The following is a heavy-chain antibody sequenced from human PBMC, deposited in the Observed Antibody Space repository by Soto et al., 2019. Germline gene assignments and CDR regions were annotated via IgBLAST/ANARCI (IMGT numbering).Heavy chain of an antibody. CDR3: ARGQSSGYFEESDAFDI. Sequence: QVQLVQSGAEVKKPGASVKVSCKASGYTFTSYDINWVRQATGQGLEWMGWMNPNSGNTGYAQKFQGRVTMTRNTAISTAYMELSSLRSEDTAVYYCARGQSSGYFEESDAFDIWGQGTMVTVSS. V-gene: IGHV1-8*01. J-gene: IGHJ3*02. CDR1: GYTFTSYD. CDR2: MNPNSGNT. D-gene: IGHD3-22*01.